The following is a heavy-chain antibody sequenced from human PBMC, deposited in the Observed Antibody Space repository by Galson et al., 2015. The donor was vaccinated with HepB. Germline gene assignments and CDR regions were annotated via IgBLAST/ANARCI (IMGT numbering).Heavy chain of an antibody. CDR2: IIPILGIA. J-gene: IGHJ4*02. CDR3: ASTGPTGSSWYPRFDY. Sequence: SVKVSCKASGGTFSSYAISWVRQAPGQGLEWMGRIIPILGIANYAQKFQGRVTITADKSTSTAYMELSSLRSEDTAVYYCASTGPTGSSWYPRFDYWGQGTLVTVSS. V-gene: IGHV1-69*04. D-gene: IGHD6-13*01. CDR1: GGTFSSYA.